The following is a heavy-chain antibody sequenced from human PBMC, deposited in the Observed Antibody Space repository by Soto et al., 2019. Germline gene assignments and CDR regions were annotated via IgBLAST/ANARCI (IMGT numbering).Heavy chain of an antibody. CDR3: ARGDIDY. Sequence: ASVKVSCKXSGYSFTNYYVQWVRQAPGQGLEWMGVVHPDGGHTTYAQRFQDRVTMTRDTFTSTIYMELSSLRSEDTAVYYCARGDIDYWGQGTLVTVSS. CDR1: GYSFTNYY. CDR2: VHPDGGHT. V-gene: IGHV1-46*01. J-gene: IGHJ4*02.